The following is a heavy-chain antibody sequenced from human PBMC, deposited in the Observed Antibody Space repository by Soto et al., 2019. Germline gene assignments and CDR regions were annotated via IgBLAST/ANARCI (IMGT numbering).Heavy chain of an antibody. J-gene: IGHJ6*02. CDR2: IIPIFGTA. CDR1: GGTFSSYA. CDR3: ARGAFIAAPRPYYSGMDV. Sequence: QVQLVQSGAEVKKPGSSVKVSCKASGGTFSSYAISWVRQAPGQGLEWMGGIIPIFGTANYAQKFQGRVTITADKSTSTAYMERSSLRSEDTAVYYCARGAFIAAPRPYYSGMDVWGQGSTVTVSS. D-gene: IGHD6-6*01. V-gene: IGHV1-69*06.